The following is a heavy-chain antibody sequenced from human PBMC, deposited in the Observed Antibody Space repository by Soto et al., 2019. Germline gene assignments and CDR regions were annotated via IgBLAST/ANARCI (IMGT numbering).Heavy chain of an antibody. V-gene: IGHV4-30-2*01. D-gene: IGHD3-10*01. Sequence: ASETLSLTCAVSGGSIGGVGYSWSWIRQPPGGGLEWIGYMYHSGTFLKSPSLKTRLTMSLDMSKNRFSLTLNSMTAADTAVYYCARAQFYSGSGNYNNLMFDAWGQGIQVTVSS. J-gene: IGHJ5*02. CDR2: MYHSGTF. CDR3: ARAQFYSGSGNYNNLMFDA. CDR1: GGSIGGVGYS.